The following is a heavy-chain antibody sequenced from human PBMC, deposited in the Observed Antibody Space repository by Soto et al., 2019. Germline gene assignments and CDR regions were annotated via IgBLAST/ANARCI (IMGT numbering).Heavy chain of an antibody. V-gene: IGHV1-2*04. J-gene: IGHJ6*02. CDR2: INPNSGGT. CDR3: ARGDPSLHDYGDLGYYGMDV. CDR1: GYTFTGYY. Sequence: ASVKVSCKASGYTFTGYYMHWVRQAPGQGLEWMGWINPNSGGTNYAQKFQGWVTMTRDTSISTAYMELSRLRSDDTAVYYCARGDPSLHDYGDLGYYGMDVWGQGTTVTVSS. D-gene: IGHD4-17*01.